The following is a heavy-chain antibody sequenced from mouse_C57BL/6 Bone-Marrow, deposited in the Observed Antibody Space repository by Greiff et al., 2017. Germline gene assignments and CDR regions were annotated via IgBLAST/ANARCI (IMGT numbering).Heavy chain of an antibody. CDR1: GYTFTSYW. J-gene: IGHJ3*01. CDR3: ARRAQATSSWFAY. V-gene: IGHV1-50*01. D-gene: IGHD3-2*02. Sequence: QVQLQQPGAELVKPGASVKLSCKASGYTFTSYWMQWVKQRPGQGLEWIGEIDPSDSYTNYNQKFKGKATLTVDTSSSTAYMQLSSLTSEDSAVYYCARRAQATSSWFAYWGQGTLVTVSA. CDR2: IDPSDSYT.